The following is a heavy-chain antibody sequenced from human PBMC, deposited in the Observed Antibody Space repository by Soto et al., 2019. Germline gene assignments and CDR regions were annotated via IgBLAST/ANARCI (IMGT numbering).Heavy chain of an antibody. D-gene: IGHD3-3*01. V-gene: IGHV1-8*01. Sequence: GASVKVSCKASGYTFTSYDINWVRQATGQGLEWMGWMNPNSGNTGYAQKFQGRVTMTRNTSISTAYMELSSLRSEDTAVYYCARARHYDFWSGYYTGHYFDYWGQGTLVTVSS. CDR2: MNPNSGNT. CDR1: GYTFTSYD. CDR3: ARARHYDFWSGYYTGHYFDY. J-gene: IGHJ4*02.